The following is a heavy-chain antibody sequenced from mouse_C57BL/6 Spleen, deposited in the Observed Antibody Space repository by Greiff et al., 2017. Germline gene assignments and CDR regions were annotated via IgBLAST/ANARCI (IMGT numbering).Heavy chain of an antibody. CDR1: GYTFTAYN. V-gene: IGHV1-18*01. CDR3: ARNLYAMDY. Sequence: VQLQQSGPELVKPGASVKIPCKASGYTFTAYNMAWVKLSHGQSLERIGDINPYYGGTIYNQQFKGKATLTVDKSSSTAYMELRSLTSEDTAVYYCARNLYAMDYWGQGTSVTVSS. CDR2: INPYYGGT. J-gene: IGHJ4*01.